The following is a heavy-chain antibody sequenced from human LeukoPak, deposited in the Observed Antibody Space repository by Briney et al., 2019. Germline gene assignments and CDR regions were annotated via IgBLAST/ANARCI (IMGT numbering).Heavy chain of an antibody. V-gene: IGHV4-61*01. CDR3: ARDGVLGGLFVWDY. Sequence: SETLSLTCTPSGGSLSGDNYYWSWIRQPPGKGLEWIGYIYYSGSTNYNPSLKSRVTISVDTSKNQFSLKLSSVTAADTAVYYCARDGVLGGLFVWDYWGQGTLVTVSS. D-gene: IGHD3-16*01. CDR1: GGSLSGDNYY. CDR2: IYYSGST. J-gene: IGHJ4*02.